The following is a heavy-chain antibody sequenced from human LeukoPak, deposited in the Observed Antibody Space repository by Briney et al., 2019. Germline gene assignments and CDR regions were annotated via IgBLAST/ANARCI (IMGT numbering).Heavy chain of an antibody. CDR1: GYTLTELS. J-gene: IGHJ5*02. V-gene: IGHV1-24*01. D-gene: IGHD6-13*01. Sequence: ASVKVSCKVSGYTLTELSMHWVRQAPGKGLEWVGGFDPEDGETIYAQNFQGRVTMTEDTSTDTAYMELSSLRSEDTAVYYCVNLLGIAAAGPGNWFDPWGQGTLLTVSS. CDR3: VNLLGIAAAGPGNWFDP. CDR2: FDPEDGET.